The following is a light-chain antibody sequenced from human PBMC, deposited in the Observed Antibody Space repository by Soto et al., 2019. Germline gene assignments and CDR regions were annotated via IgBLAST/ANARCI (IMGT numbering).Light chain of an antibody. Sequence: EIVMTQSPATLSLSPGERATLSCRASQSVSGNLAWYQQKPGQAPRLLISGASTRATGIPARFSGSGSGTEFTLTISSLQSEDFTVYSCLQYHNLWAFGQGTKVEI. J-gene: IGKJ1*01. CDR1: QSVSGN. CDR2: GAS. CDR3: LQYHNLWA. V-gene: IGKV3-15*01.